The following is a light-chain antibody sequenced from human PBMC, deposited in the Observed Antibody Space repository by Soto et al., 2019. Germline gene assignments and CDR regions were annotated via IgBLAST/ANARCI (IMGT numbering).Light chain of an antibody. V-gene: IGKV1-5*03. Sequence: HVTRVHSFLFASGGANVPITFRASQSIRTWLAWYQQKPGSAPKLLIYKASTLDSGVPSRFSGNGSGTDFALTINNVQPEDCATYYCQQYNSYWTFGLGTKVDI. CDR3: QQYNSYWT. CDR2: KAS. CDR1: QSIRTW. J-gene: IGKJ1*01.